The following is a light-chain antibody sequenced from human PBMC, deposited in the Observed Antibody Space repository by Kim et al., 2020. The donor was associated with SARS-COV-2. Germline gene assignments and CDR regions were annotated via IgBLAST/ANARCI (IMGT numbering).Light chain of an antibody. V-gene: IGKV3-20*01. CDR1: QSVHSYY. CDR2: GTF. CDR3: QQYAGSIT. Sequence: LSPGESATLSRRASQSVHSYYFAWQQQKPGQAPRLLIYGTFTRANGIPDRFSGSGSGTDFTLTISRLEPEDSAVYYCQQYAGSITFGQGTRLEIK. J-gene: IGKJ5*01.